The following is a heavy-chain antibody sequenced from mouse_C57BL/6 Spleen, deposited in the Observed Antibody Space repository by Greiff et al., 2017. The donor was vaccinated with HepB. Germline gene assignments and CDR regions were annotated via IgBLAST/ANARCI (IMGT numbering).Heavy chain of an antibody. V-gene: IGHV5-4*01. Sequence: EVHLVESGGGLVKPGGSLKLSCAASGFTFSSYAMSWVRQTPEKRLEWVATISDGGSYTYYPDNVKGRFTISRDNAKNNLYLQMSHLKSEDTAMYYCARDPDGRGTNWYFDVWGTGTTVTVSS. D-gene: IGHD1-1*02. J-gene: IGHJ1*03. CDR3: ARDPDGRGTNWYFDV. CDR2: ISDGGSYT. CDR1: GFTFSSYA.